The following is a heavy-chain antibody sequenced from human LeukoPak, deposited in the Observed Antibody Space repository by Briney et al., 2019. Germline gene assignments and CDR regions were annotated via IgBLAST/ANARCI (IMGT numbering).Heavy chain of an antibody. CDR2: IYYSGST. Sequence: SETLSLTCTVSGGAISDSSYYWGWIRQPPGKGLEGIGSIYYSGSTYYDPSLKSRVTISVDTSKNQFSLKLSSVTAADTAVYYCVRRIHGGSGWTFDIWGQGTLVTVSS. J-gene: IGHJ4*02. V-gene: IGHV4-39*01. D-gene: IGHD6-19*01. CDR1: GGAISDSSYY. CDR3: VRRIHGGSGWTFDI.